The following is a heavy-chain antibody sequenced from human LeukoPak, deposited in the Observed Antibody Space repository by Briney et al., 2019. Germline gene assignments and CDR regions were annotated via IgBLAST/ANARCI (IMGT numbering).Heavy chain of an antibody. V-gene: IGHV3-23*01. Sequence: GGSLRLSCAASGFTFSSYAMSWVRQAPGKGLEWVSTISGSGGRTYYPDSVKSRFTISRDSSRNTLYLQMNSLRAEDTAVYYCATLDSAMVNYYGMDVWGQGTTVTVSS. CDR2: ISGSGGRT. D-gene: IGHD5-18*01. CDR1: GFTFSSYA. CDR3: ATLDSAMVNYYGMDV. J-gene: IGHJ6*02.